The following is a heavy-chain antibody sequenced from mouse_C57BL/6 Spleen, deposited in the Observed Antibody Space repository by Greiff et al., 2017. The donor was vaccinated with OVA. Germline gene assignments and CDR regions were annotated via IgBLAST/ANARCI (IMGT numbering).Heavy chain of an antibody. CDR1: GYTFTSYW. D-gene: IGHD2-4*01. V-gene: IGHV1-61*01. CDR2: IYPSDSET. J-gene: IGHJ4*01. Sequence: QVQLQQPGAELVRPGSSVKLSCKASGYTFTSYWMDWVKQRPGQGLEWIGNIYPSDSETHYNQKFKDKATLTVDKSSSTAYMQLSSLTSEDSAVYDCARFDYDVAYYAMDYWGQGTSVTVSS. CDR3: ARFDYDVAYYAMDY.